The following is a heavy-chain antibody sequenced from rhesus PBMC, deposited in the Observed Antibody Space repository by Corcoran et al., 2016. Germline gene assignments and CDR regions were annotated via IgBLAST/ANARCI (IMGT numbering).Heavy chain of an antibody. CDR3: ARFRNYVGFDY. D-gene: IGHD1-26*01. J-gene: IGHJ4*01. Sequence: QVQLQESGPGLVKPSETLSLTCAVSGYSISSNYWRCIRQPPGKGLEWIGYIYGSIGSTYYNPSLKSRVTISTDTSKNQFSLKLSSVTAADTAVYYCARFRNYVGFDYWGQGVLVTVSS. CDR1: GYSISSNY. V-gene: IGHV4-147*01. CDR2: IYGSIGST.